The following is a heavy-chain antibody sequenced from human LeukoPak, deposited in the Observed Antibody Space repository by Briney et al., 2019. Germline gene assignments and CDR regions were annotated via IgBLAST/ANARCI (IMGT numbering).Heavy chain of an antibody. Sequence: KASETLSLTCTVSGGSISSSSYYWGWIRQPPGKGLEWIGSIYYSGSTYYNPSLKRRVTISVDTSKNQFSLKLSSVTAADTAVYYCARELRSGYTPSWFDPWGQGTLVTVSS. CDR3: ARELRSGYTPSWFDP. V-gene: IGHV4-39*07. J-gene: IGHJ5*02. CDR2: IYYSGST. D-gene: IGHD5-12*01. CDR1: GGSISSSSYY.